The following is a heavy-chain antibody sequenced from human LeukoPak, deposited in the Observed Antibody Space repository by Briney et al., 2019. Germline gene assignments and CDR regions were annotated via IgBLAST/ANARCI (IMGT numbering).Heavy chain of an antibody. CDR2: ISGSGGRT. D-gene: IGHD3-3*01. V-gene: IGHV3-23*01. Sequence: PGGSLRLSCAAAGLTFSNYAMSWVRQAPGKGLEWVSAISGSGGRTYYADSVKGRFTISRDNAKNSLYLQMNSLRAEDTAVYYCASGAWRFAPFDPWGQGTLVTVSS. J-gene: IGHJ5*02. CDR1: GLTFSNYA. CDR3: ASGAWRFAPFDP.